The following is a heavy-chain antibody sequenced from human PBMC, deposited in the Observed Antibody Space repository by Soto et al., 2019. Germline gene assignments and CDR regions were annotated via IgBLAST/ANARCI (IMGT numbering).Heavy chain of an antibody. CDR2: ISGSGGST. D-gene: IGHD2-2*01. J-gene: IGHJ6*02. CDR3: AKDQRGCSSTSCPRDYYYYGMDV. V-gene: IGHV3-23*01. CDR1: GFTFSSYA. Sequence: GGSLRLSCAASGFTFSSYAMSWVRQAPGKGLEWVSAISGSGGSTYYADSVKGRFTISRDNSKNTLYLQMNSLRAEDTAVYYCAKDQRGCSSTSCPRDYYYYGMDVWGQGTTVTVSS.